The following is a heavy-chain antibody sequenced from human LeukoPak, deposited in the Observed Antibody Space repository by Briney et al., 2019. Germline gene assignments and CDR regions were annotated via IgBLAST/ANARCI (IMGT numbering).Heavy chain of an antibody. J-gene: IGHJ4*02. CDR3: AKDMTHDSSRASFDY. CDR1: GFTFDDYA. V-gene: IGHV3-9*01. D-gene: IGHD3-22*01. Sequence: AGGSLRLSCAASGFTFDDYAMHWVRQAPGKGLEWVSGISWNSGSIGYADSVKGRFTISRDNAKNSLYLQMNSLRAEDTALYYCAKDMTHDSSRASFDYWGQGTLVTVSS. CDR2: ISWNSGSI.